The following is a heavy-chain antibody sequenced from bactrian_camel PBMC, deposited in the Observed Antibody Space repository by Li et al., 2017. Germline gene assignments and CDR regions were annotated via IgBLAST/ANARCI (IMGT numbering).Heavy chain of an antibody. V-gene: IGHV3S39*01. CDR1: GFTFSTYP. CDR2: INSGGGST. D-gene: IGHD5*01. J-gene: IGHJ4*01. Sequence: HVQLVESGGGVVQPGGSLTLSCVASGFTFSTYPMTWVRQRPGKGLEWVSYINSGGGSTFYADHVKGRFTISRDNAKNTLYLQLNSLKTEDTAMYYCVNGVSDVGYNYWGQGTQVTVS. CDR3: VNGVSDVGYNY.